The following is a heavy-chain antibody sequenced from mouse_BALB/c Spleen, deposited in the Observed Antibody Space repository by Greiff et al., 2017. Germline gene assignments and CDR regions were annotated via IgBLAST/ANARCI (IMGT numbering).Heavy chain of an antibody. V-gene: IGHV14-4*02. D-gene: IGHD2-14*01. CDR1: GFNIKDYY. CDR3: NDRGGPYFED. J-gene: IGHJ2*01. CDR2: IDPENGDT. Sequence: VQLQQSGAELVRSGASVKLSCTASGFNIKDYYMHWVKQRPEQGLEWIGWIDPENGDTEYAPKFQGKATMTADTSSNTAYLQLSSLTSEDTAVYYCNDRGGPYFEDWGQGTTRTVSA.